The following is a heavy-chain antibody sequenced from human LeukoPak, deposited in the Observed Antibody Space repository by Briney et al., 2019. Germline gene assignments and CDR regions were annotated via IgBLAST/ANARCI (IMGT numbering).Heavy chain of an antibody. V-gene: IGHV1-2*02. CDR1: GYTFTGYY. CDR2: INPNSGGT. CDR3: ARQGLYDSSGYYSWELDY. J-gene: IGHJ4*02. D-gene: IGHD3-22*01. Sequence: PRASVKVSCKASGYTFTGYYMHWVRQAPGQGLEWMGWINPNSGGTNYAQKFQGRVTMTRDTSISTAYMELSRLRSDDTAVYYCARQGLYDSSGYYSWELDYWGQGTLVTVSS.